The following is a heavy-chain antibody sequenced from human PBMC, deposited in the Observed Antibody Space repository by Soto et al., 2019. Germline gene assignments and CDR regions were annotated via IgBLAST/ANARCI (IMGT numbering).Heavy chain of an antibody. J-gene: IGHJ4*02. Sequence: EVPLVESGGGLVQPGGSLRLTCAASGFIFSDQYVDWVRQAPGKGLEWVGRTRNKANSYTTEYAASVKGRFTISRDDSKNSEYLQMNSLKTEDTAVYYCARGAYSAFDYWGQGTLVTVSS. CDR1: GFIFSDQY. V-gene: IGHV3-72*01. D-gene: IGHD6-13*01. CDR3: ARGAYSAFDY. CDR2: TRNKANSYTT.